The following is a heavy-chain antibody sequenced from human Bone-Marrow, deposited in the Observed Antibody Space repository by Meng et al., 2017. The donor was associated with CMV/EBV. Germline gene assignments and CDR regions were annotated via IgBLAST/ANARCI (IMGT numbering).Heavy chain of an antibody. CDR1: GFTFSKYA. V-gene: IGHV3-23*03. CDR3: AKDPDSTLPGWYFDL. D-gene: IGHD2-15*01. CDR2: IYSGGSST. J-gene: IGHJ2*01. Sequence: GGSLRLSCAASGFTFSKYAMSWVRQAPGKGLEWVSVIYSGGSSTYYVDSVKGRFTISRDNSKNTLYLQMNSLRAEDTAVYYCAKDPDSTLPGWYFDLWGRGPLVTFYS.